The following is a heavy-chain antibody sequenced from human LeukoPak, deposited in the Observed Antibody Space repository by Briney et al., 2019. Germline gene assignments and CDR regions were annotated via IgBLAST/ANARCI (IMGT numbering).Heavy chain of an antibody. J-gene: IGHJ6*03. CDR1: GFTFSSYA. V-gene: IGHV3-23*01. CDR2: ISGSGVGT. Sequence: GGSLRLSCVASGFTFSSYAMSWVRQAPGKGLEWVSAISGSGVGTYYADSVKSRFTISRDNSKDTLYVQMNSLRAEDTAIYYCAKEPTISYYYYYMDVWGKGTTVTVSS. CDR3: AKEPTISYYYYYMDV. D-gene: IGHD5-24*01.